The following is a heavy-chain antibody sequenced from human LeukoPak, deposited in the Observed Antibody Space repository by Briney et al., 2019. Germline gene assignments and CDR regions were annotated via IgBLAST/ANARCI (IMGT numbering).Heavy chain of an antibody. D-gene: IGHD6-19*01. V-gene: IGHV3-64*01. J-gene: IGHJ4*02. CDR2: ISSNGGST. Sequence: GGSLRLSCAASGFTFSSYAMHWVRQAPGKGLEYVSAISSNGGSTYYANSVKGRFTISRDNSKNTLYLQMNSLRAEDTAVYYCAKTISWAAVADAFDYWGQGTLVTVSS. CDR1: GFTFSSYA. CDR3: AKTISWAAVADAFDY.